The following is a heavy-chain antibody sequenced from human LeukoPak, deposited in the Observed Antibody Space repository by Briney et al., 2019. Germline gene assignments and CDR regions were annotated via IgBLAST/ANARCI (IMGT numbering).Heavy chain of an antibody. J-gene: IGHJ4*02. V-gene: IGHV3-43*02. CDR1: GLTFDAYA. D-gene: IGHD2-15*01. CDR3: AKDIYCIGGSCYSHFDY. Sequence: SGGSLRLSCAASGLTFDAYAMHWVRQAPGRGLEWVSLISGVGGSTDYADSVKGRFTISRAKSTDSVYLQMNTLRTEATALYYCAKDIYCIGGSCYSHFDYWGQGTLVTVSS. CDR2: ISGVGGST.